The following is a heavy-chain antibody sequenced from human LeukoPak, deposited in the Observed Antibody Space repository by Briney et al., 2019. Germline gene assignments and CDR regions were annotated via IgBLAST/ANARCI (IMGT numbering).Heavy chain of an antibody. V-gene: IGHV3-23*01. CDR3: AKGAYYDSSGEYFDY. CDR2: ISGGGVST. CDR1: GFTFSSYA. Sequence: GGSLRLSCAASGFTFSSYAMTWVRQAPGKGLQWVSAISGGGVSTYYADSVKGRFTISRDNSKNTLYLQMNSLRAEDTAVYYCAKGAYYDSSGEYFDYWGQGTLVTVSS. J-gene: IGHJ4*02. D-gene: IGHD3-22*01.